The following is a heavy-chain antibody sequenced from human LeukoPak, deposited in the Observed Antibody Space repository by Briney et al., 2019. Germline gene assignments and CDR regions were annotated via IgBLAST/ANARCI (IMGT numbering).Heavy chain of an antibody. D-gene: IGHD6-13*01. CDR2: IYYSGST. J-gene: IGHJ4*02. V-gene: IGHV4-59*08. Sequence: SETLSLTCTVSGGSISSYYWGWIRQPPGKGLEWIGYIYYSGSTNYNPSLKSRVTISVDTSKNQFSLKLSSVTAADTAVYYCARLARYSSSWYKFDYWGQGTLVTVSS. CDR3: ARLARYSSSWYKFDY. CDR1: GGSISSYY.